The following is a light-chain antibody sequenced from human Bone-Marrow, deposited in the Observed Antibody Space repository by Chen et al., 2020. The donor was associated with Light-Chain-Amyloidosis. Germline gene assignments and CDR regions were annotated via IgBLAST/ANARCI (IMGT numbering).Light chain of an antibody. V-gene: IGLV5-45*02. CDR3: LIWHSGAWV. J-gene: IGLJ3*02. CDR1: NGIKVGAYR. CDR2: YQSDSAK. Sequence: QAVLTQPSSLSASPGASASLTCPLRNGIKVGAYRIYWFQQKTGGPPPYLLRYQSDSAKKPGSGVPSRVSGSTDTSANAGILLRTGLKCENDADYYCLIWHSGAWVFGGGTKLSVL.